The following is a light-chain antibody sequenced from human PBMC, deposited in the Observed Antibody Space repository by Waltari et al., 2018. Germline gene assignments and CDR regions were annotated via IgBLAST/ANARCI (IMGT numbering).Light chain of an antibody. CDR2: TAS. J-gene: IGKJ2*01. Sequence: DIQMTQSPSYLSASLGDRVTITCRASQSVSDYLNWYQQKPGKAPRLLIYTASSLQSGVPSTFSVSGSGTEFTLTISSLQIEDFATYYCQQSYTTPYTFGQGTKLEIK. V-gene: IGKV1-39*01. CDR3: QQSYTTPYT. CDR1: QSVSDY.